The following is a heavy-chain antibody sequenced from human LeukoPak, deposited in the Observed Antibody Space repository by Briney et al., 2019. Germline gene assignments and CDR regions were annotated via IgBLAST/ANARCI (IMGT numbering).Heavy chain of an antibody. J-gene: IGHJ4*02. CDR2: INSDGSIT. D-gene: IGHD6-19*01. Sequence: PPGGSLRLSCAASGFTLSSYWMYWVRQAPGKGLMWVSRINSDGSITNYADSVKGRFTISRVNAKNTLYLQMNGLRAEDTAVYYCAKAVAGPYFDYWGQGTLVTVSS. CDR3: AKAVAGPYFDY. CDR1: GFTLSSYW. V-gene: IGHV3-74*01.